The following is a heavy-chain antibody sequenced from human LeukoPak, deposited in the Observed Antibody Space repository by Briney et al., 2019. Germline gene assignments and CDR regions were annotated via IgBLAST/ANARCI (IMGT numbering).Heavy chain of an antibody. J-gene: IGHJ4*02. D-gene: IGHD3-22*01. Sequence: ASVKVSCKASGYTFTGYYIHWLRQAPGQGLEWMGWFSPNSGGTNYARKFQGRVTMTRDTSISTAYMELSSLRSDDTAVYYCARDLGYDSSGFWYWGQGTLVTVSS. V-gene: IGHV1-2*02. CDR2: FSPNSGGT. CDR1: GYTFTGYY. CDR3: ARDLGYDSSGFWY.